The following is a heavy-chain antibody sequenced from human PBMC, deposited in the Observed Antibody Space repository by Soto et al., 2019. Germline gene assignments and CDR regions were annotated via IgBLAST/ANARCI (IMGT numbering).Heavy chain of an antibody. CDR3: ASYPYYYDSSGYRAY. CDR1: GGTFSSYT. CDR2: IIPILGIA. J-gene: IGHJ4*02. D-gene: IGHD3-22*01. V-gene: IGHV1-69*02. Sequence: SVKVSCKASGGTFSSYTISWVRQAPGQGLEWMGRIIPILGIANYAQKFQGRVTITADKSTSTAYMELSSLRSEDTAVYYCASYPYYYDSSGYRAYWGQGTLVTVSS.